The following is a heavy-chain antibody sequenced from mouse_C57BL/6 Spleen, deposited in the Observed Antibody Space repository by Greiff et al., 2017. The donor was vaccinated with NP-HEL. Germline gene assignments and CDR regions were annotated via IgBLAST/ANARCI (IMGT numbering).Heavy chain of an antibody. J-gene: IGHJ1*03. V-gene: IGHV1-47*01. CDR2: FHPYNDDT. D-gene: IGHD1-1*01. Sequence: VKLLESGAELVKPGASVKMSCKASGYTFTTYPIEWMKQNHGKSLEWIGNFHPYNDDTKYNEKFKGKATLTVEKSSSTVYLERSRLTSDDSAVYYCARNPHYYGSSYWYFDVWGTGTTVTVSS. CDR3: ARNPHYYGSSYWYFDV. CDR1: GYTFTTYP.